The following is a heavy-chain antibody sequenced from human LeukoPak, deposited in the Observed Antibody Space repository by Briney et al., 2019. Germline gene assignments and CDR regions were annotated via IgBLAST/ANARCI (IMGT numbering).Heavy chain of an antibody. Sequence: GGSLRLSCAASGFTFSSYAMSWVRQAPGKGLEWVSAISGSGGSTYYADSVRGRFTISRDNSKNTLYLQMNSLRAEDTAVYYCATDVLYSSGWYEWYWGQGTLVTVSS. CDR1: GFTFSSYA. D-gene: IGHD6-19*01. CDR2: ISGSGGST. CDR3: ATDVLYSSGWYEWY. J-gene: IGHJ4*02. V-gene: IGHV3-23*01.